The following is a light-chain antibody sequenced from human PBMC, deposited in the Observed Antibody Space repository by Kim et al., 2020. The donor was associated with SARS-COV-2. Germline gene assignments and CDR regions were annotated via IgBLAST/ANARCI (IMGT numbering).Light chain of an antibody. J-gene: IGLJ3*02. CDR2: GVS. Sequence: QSALTQPASVSGSPGQSITISCTGTSSDVGAYNYVSWFQQHPGKAPELMIYGVSERPSGVSNRFSGSKSDNTASLTISGLQAEDEADYYCISFTTRSTWVFGGGTKLTVL. CDR1: SSDVGAYNY. CDR3: ISFTTRSTWV. V-gene: IGLV2-14*03.